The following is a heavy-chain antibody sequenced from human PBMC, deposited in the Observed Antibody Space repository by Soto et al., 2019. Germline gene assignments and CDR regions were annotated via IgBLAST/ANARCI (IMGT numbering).Heavy chain of an antibody. D-gene: IGHD6-13*01. V-gene: IGHV1-69*01. J-gene: IGHJ6*01. CDR2: IIPIFGTA. Sequence: QVQLVQSGAEVKKPGSSVKVSCKASGGTFSSYAISWVRQAPGQGREWMGGIIPIFGTANYAQKFQGRVTIPAEGSTSTDYMALSSLRSEDTAVYYCAREESYSRSRMSSVLFGMDVWGQGTTVTVSS. CDR1: GGTFSSYA. CDR3: AREESYSRSRMSSVLFGMDV.